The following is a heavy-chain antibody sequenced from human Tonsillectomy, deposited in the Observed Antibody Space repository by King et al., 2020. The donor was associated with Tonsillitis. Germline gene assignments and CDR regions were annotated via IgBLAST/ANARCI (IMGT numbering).Heavy chain of an antibody. CDR1: GFTFSSYS. V-gene: IGHV3-48*02. J-gene: IGHJ4*02. CDR2: IGSSSSTI. Sequence: VQLVESGGGLVQPGGSLRLSCAASGFTFSSYSMNWVRQAPGKGLEWISYIGSSSSTIYYADSVKGRFTISIDNAKNSLYLQMNSLRDADTAVYYCARDRVVISGEMLDYWGQGTLVTVSS. D-gene: IGHD3-3*01. CDR3: ARDRVVISGEMLDY.